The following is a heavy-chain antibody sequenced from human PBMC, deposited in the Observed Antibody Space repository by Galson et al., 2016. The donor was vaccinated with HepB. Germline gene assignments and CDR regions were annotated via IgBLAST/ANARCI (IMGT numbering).Heavy chain of an antibody. CDR1: GESFSGFY. J-gene: IGHJ4*02. CDR2: INHSGST. D-gene: IGHD6-13*01. V-gene: IGHV4-34*01. CDR3: AASRYRTRQLVCLDY. Sequence: SETLSLTCAVSGESFSGFYWSWIRQPPGKGLEWIGEINHSGSTNYTPSLKSRVTVSVDTSKNQFSLTLTSVTAADTAVYYCAASRYRTRQLVCLDYWGQGTPVTVSS.